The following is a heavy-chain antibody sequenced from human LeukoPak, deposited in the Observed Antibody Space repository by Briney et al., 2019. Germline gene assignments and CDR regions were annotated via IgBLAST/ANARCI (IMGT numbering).Heavy chain of an antibody. CDR3: ALSSGAYDSAGYFDY. D-gene: IGHD3-22*01. CDR2: IYPNASDT. CDR1: GYSFTNYW. V-gene: IGHV5-51*01. Sequence: GESLKISCKGSGYSFTNYWIGWVRQMPSKGLEWMGIIYPNASDTRYSPSFRGQVTISADKSITTAYLQWNSLKASDTAMYYCALSSGAYDSAGYFDYWGQGTLVTVSS. J-gene: IGHJ4*02.